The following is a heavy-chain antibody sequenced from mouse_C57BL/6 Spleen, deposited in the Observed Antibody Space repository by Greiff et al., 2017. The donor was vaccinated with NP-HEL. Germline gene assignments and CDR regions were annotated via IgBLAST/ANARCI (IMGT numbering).Heavy chain of an antibody. J-gene: IGHJ3*01. D-gene: IGHD3-2*02. CDR1: GYSFTSYY. Sequence: VQLVESGPELVKPGASVKISCKASGYSFTSYYIHWVKQRPGQGLEWIGWIYPGSGNTKYNEKFKGKATLTADTSSSTAYMQLSSLTSEDSAVYYCARDSSGYSFAYWGQGTLVTVSA. CDR2: IYPGSGNT. CDR3: ARDSSGYSFAY. V-gene: IGHV1-66*01.